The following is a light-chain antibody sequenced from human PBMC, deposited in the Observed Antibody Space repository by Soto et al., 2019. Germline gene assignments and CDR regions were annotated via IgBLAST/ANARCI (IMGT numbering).Light chain of an antibody. CDR1: SSNIGSKP. CDR3: AAWDASRNGLV. V-gene: IGLV1-44*01. Sequence: QSVLTQPPSASGTPGQRVTISCAGSSSNIGSKPVNWYQQLQGADPNLLIHNTNQRPTWVPDRFSGSKSGTSGSLAISRLQADDEDDYDCAAWDASRNGLVFGAGTKLTVL. J-gene: IGLJ2*01. CDR2: NTN.